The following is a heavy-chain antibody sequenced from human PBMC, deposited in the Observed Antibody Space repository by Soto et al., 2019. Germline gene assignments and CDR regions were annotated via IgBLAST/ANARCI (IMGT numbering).Heavy chain of an antibody. D-gene: IGHD1-1*01. J-gene: IGHJ4*02. CDR1: GASISSYY. CDR2: ISYSGST. V-gene: IGHV4-59*01. Sequence: LSLTCTVSGASISSYYWNWIRQPPGKGLEWIGYISYSGSTNYSPSLKSRVTISVDTSKNQFSLKLSSVTAADTAVYYCARAAYNVDYWGQGTLVTVSS. CDR3: ARAAYNVDY.